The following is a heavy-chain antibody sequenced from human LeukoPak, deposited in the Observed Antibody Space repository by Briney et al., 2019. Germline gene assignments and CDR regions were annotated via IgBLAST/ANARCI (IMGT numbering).Heavy chain of an antibody. CDR3: PKHYDFWSGPDY. CDR2: ISGSGGST. J-gene: IGHJ4*02. D-gene: IGHD3-3*01. V-gene: IGHV3-23*01. Sequence: GGSLRLSCAASGFTFSSYAMNWVRQAPGKGVEWVSGISGSGGSTYDADTVKGRITISRDNSKTTLHLQINSLRVEDTAVYYCPKHYDFWSGPDYWGQGTLVTVSS. CDR1: GFTFSSYA.